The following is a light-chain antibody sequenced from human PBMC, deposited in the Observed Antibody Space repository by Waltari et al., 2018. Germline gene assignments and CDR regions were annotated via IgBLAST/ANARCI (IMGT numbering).Light chain of an antibody. CDR2: GAS. Sequence: EIVLTQSPGTLSLSPGERATLSCRASQSVDSNYLAWHQQKPAQAPRLLIYGASNRPTGIPDRFSGSGSGTDFTLTIDSLEPEDFAVYYCQHYGTAPWTFGQGTKVEIK. CDR1: QSVDSNY. CDR3: QHYGTAPWT. V-gene: IGKV3-20*01. J-gene: IGKJ1*01.